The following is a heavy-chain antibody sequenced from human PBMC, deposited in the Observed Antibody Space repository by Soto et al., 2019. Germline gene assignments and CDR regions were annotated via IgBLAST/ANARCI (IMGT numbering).Heavy chain of an antibody. J-gene: IGHJ4*02. Sequence: ASVKVSCKASGYTFTGYYMRWVRQAPGQGLEWMGWINPNSGGTNYAQKFQGRVTMTRDTSISTAYMELSRLRSDDTAVYYCARALYSGYDSPFDYWGQGTLVTVSS. CDR1: GYTFTGYY. CDR3: ARALYSGYDSPFDY. CDR2: INPNSGGT. V-gene: IGHV1-2*02. D-gene: IGHD5-12*01.